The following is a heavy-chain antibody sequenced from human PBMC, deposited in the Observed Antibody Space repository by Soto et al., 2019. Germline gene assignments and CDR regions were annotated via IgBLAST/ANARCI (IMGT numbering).Heavy chain of an antibody. CDR3: AKNKGLRVANYYCDH. J-gene: IGHJ4*02. D-gene: IGHD3-16*01. CDR1: GLTFSSFA. Sequence: QVSESGGGLGQPGGSLRLSCTVSGLTFSSFAMSWVRQAPGKGLEWVSTITGSGAGTYYADSVKGRFTISRDNSKNTLYLQRNSLRAEDRAVYYCAKNKGLRVANYYCDHWGQGTLVTVSS. V-gene: IGHV3-23*01. CDR2: ITGSGAGT.